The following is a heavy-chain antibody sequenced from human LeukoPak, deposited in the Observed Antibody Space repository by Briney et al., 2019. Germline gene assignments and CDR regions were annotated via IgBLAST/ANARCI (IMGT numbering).Heavy chain of an antibody. CDR1: GFTFRSYW. J-gene: IGHJ4*02. Sequence: PGGSLRLSCAASGFTFRSYWMSWVRQAPGKGLEWVANIKEDGSEKKYVDSVKGRFTISRDNAKNSLYLHMNSLRADDTAVYYCARDTRSLIDYWGQGTLVTVSS. CDR2: IKEDGSEK. D-gene: IGHD1-26*01. CDR3: ARDTRSLIDY. V-gene: IGHV3-7*01.